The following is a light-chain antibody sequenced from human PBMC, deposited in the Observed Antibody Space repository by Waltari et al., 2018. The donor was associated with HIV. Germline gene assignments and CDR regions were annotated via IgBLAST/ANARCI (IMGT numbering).Light chain of an antibody. V-gene: IGLV3-25*03. CDR3: QSTDTSDAYYV. CDR1: LLSDQY. CDR2: KDT. Sequence: YELTQPPSVSVSPGQTARITCSGALLSDQYVHWYQQKPGQAPVLVMYKDTQRPSGIPDRFFGSTSGTTVTLTISGVQAEDEADYYCQSTDTSDAYYVFGGGTKVTVL. J-gene: IGLJ1*01.